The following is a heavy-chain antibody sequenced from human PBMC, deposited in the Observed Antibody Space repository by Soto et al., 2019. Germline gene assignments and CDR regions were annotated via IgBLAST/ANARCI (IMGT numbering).Heavy chain of an antibody. CDR2: IYHSGST. J-gene: IGHJ4*02. Sequence: SETLSLTCAVSGGSISSSNWWSWVPQPPGKGLEWIGEIYHSGSTNYNPSLKSRVTISVDKSKNQFSLKLSSVTAADTAVYYCARDSSGWYGIDYWGQGTLVTVPS. V-gene: IGHV4-4*02. CDR1: GGSISSSNW. CDR3: ARDSSGWYGIDY. D-gene: IGHD6-19*01.